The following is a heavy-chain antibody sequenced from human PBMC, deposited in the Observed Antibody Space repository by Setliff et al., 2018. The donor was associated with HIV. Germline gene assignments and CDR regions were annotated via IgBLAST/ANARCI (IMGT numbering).Heavy chain of an antibody. Sequence: GESLKISCKGSGYSFSSYWINWVRQMPGKGLEWMGRIDPSNSNTNYSPSFQGHVTISADKSISTAYLQWSSLKASDTAMYFCVRHAWRLWLAPIESWGQGTLVTVSS. CDR1: GYSFSSYW. V-gene: IGHV5-10-1*01. D-gene: IGHD6-19*01. J-gene: IGHJ4*02. CDR3: VRHAWRLWLAPIES. CDR2: IDPSNSNT.